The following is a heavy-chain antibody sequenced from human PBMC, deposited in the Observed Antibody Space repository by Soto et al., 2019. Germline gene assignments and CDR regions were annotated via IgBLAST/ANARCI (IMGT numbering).Heavy chain of an antibody. CDR1: GYTFTSYA. V-gene: IGHV1-3*01. D-gene: IGHD3-16*02. CDR2: INAGNGNT. J-gene: IGHJ4*02. Sequence: ASVKVSCKASGYTFTSYAMHWVRQAPGQRLEWMGWINAGNGNTKYSQKFQGRVTITRDTSASTAYMELSSLRSEDTAVYYCAVYGGSYRYEDYWGQGTLVTVSS. CDR3: AVYGGSYRYEDY.